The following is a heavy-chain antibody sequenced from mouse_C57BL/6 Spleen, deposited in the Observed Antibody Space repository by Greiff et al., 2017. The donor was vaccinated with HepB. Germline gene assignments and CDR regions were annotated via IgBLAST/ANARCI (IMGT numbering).Heavy chain of an antibody. J-gene: IGHJ2*01. D-gene: IGHD1-1*01. V-gene: IGHV1-50*01. Sequence: QVQLKQPGAELVKPGASVKLSCKASGYTFTSYWMQWVKQRPGQGLEWIGEIDPSDSYTNYNQKFKGKATLTVDTSSSTAYMQLSSLTSEDSAVYYCARYYYGEQDFDYWGQGTTLTVSS. CDR1: GYTFTSYW. CDR2: IDPSDSYT. CDR3: ARYYYGEQDFDY.